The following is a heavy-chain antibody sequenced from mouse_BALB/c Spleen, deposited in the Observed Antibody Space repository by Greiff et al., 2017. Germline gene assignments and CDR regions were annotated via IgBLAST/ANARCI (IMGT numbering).Heavy chain of an antibody. CDR1: GFTFSSYY. J-gene: IGHJ3*01. V-gene: IGHV5-6-2*01. D-gene: IGHD2-4*01. CDR2: INSNGGST. CDR3: ARYYDYDGFAY. Sequence: EVHLVESGGGLVKLGGSLKLSCAASGFTFSSYYMSWVRQTPEKRLELVAAINSNGGSTYYPDTVKGRFTISRDNAKNTLYLQMSSLKSEDTALYYCARYYDYDGFAYWGQGTLVTVSA.